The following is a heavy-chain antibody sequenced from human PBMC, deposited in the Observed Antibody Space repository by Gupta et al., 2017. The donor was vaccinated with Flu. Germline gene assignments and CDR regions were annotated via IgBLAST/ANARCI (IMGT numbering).Heavy chain of an antibody. Sequence: QVQLQQWGAGLLKPSETLSLTCAVYGGSFSGYYWSWIRQPPGKGLEWIGEINHSGSTNYNPSLKSRVTISVDTSKNQFSLKLSSVTAADTAVYYCARVYGPDPSSGYYTRKNFDYWGQGTLVTVSS. CDR2: INHSGST. J-gene: IGHJ4*02. CDR1: GGSFSGYY. D-gene: IGHD3-22*01. CDR3: ARVYGPDPSSGYYTRKNFDY. V-gene: IGHV4-34*01.